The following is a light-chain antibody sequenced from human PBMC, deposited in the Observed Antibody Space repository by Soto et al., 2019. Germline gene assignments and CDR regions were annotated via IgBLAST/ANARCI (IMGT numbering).Light chain of an antibody. Sequence: QSALTQPASVSGSPGQSITISCTGTSSDVGGYNYVSWYQQHPGKAPKLIIYEVTHRPSGVSSRFYGSKSGNTASLTISGLRTEVEADYYCSSYTSSSTLYVFATGTKLTVL. V-gene: IGLV2-14*01. J-gene: IGLJ1*01. CDR2: EVT. CDR1: SSDVGGYNY. CDR3: SSYTSSSTLYV.